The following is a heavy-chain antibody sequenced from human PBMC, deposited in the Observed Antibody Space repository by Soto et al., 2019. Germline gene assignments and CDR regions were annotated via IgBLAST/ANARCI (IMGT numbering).Heavy chain of an antibody. D-gene: IGHD5-12*01. J-gene: IGHJ5*02. CDR2: IRPDGSDK. Sequence: GGSLGLSCAASGFTFRSYWMSWVRQAPGKGLEWVANIRPDGSDKFYVDSVKGRFTISRDNTKNSLYLQMNSLRAEDTAVYYSASSVGMGAPIPAPWGQGTLVPVSP. V-gene: IGHV3-7*01. CDR3: ASSVGMGAPIPAP. CDR1: GFTFRSYW.